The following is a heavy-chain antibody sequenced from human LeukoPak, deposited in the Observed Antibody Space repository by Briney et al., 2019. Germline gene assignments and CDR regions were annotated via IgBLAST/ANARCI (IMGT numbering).Heavy chain of an antibody. CDR1: GFTFSSYA. J-gene: IGHJ4*02. CDR3: AKTQGYYYDSSGPLDY. Sequence: GGSLRLSCAVSGFTFSSYAMSWVRQAPGKGLEWVSAISGSGGSTYYADSVKGRFTISRDNSKNTLYLQMNSPRAEDTAVYYCAKTQGYYYDSSGPLDYWGQGTLVTVSS. CDR2: ISGSGGST. D-gene: IGHD3-22*01. V-gene: IGHV3-23*01.